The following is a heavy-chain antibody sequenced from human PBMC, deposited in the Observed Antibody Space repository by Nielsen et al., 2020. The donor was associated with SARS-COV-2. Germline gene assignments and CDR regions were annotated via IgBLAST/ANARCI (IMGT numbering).Heavy chain of an antibody. CDR3: ATPKYYYDSSGYPPFDY. CDR1: GYTFTSYD. CDR2: MNPNSGNT. V-gene: IGHV1-8*01. Sequence: ALVKVSCKASGYTFTSYDINWVRQATGQGLEWMGWMNPNSGNTGYAQKFQGRVTMTRNTSISTAYMELSSLRSEDTAVYYCATPKYYYDSSGYPPFDYWGQGTLVTVSS. J-gene: IGHJ4*02. D-gene: IGHD3-22*01.